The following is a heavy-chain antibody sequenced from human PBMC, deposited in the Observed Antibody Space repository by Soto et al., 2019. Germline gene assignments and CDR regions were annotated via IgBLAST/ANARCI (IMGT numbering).Heavy chain of an antibody. CDR3: ARDTAGVGGGFDP. V-gene: IGHV4-31*03. J-gene: IGHJ5*02. Sequence: QVQLQESGPGLVKPSQTLSLTCTVSGGSISSGDYYWSWIRQHPGKGLEWIGYISYSGSTYYNPSLKSRVTISVDTSKNQFSLKVSSVTAADTAMYYCARDTAGVGGGFDPWGHGTLVTVST. CDR2: ISYSGST. D-gene: IGHD2-21*02. CDR1: GGSISSGDYY.